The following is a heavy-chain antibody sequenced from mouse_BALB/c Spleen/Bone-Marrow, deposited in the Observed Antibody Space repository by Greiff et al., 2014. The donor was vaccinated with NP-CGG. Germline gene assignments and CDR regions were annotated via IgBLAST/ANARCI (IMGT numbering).Heavy chain of an antibody. CDR1: GFNIKDIF. V-gene: IGHV14-3*02. CDR3: TKPSFYYGSSYWYFDV. J-gene: IGHJ1*01. D-gene: IGHD1-1*01. CDR2: IDPANGDT. Sequence: VQLQQSGAELVKPGASVKLSCTASGFNIKDIFMHWVKQRPEQGLEWIGRIDPANGDTKYDPKFQGKATITADTSSNTAYLQLSSLTSEDTAVYYCTKPSFYYGSSYWYFDVWGAGTTVTVSS.